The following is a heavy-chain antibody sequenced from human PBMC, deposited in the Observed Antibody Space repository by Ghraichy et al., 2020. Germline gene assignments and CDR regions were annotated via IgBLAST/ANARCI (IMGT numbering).Heavy chain of an antibody. J-gene: IGHJ6*02. CDR2: SYRGDSS. V-gene: IGHV3-53*01. CDR1: GFNVSINY. CDR3: ARVGPSSTSYAMDV. D-gene: IGHD6-6*01. Sequence: GGSLRLSCTASGFNVSINYMSWVRQAPGKGLEWVSVSYRGDSSYYAGAVKGRFTMSRDNSKNTVDLQMNSVRVEDTAVYYCARVGPSSTSYAMDVWGQGTTVTVSS.